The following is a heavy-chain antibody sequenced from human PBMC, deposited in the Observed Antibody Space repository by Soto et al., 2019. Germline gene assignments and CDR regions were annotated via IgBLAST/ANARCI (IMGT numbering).Heavy chain of an antibody. Sequence: SETLSLTCTVSGGSISSYPWTWIRQPAGKELEWIGRFYTTGTTSYNPSRKSRATMSVDTSKNQFSLKLSSVTAADTAIYYCARENYGDSGRAFDPWGQGTVVTVSS. D-gene: IGHD4-17*01. CDR2: FYTTGTT. CDR3: ARENYGDSGRAFDP. J-gene: IGHJ5*02. CDR1: GGSISSYP. V-gene: IGHV4-4*07.